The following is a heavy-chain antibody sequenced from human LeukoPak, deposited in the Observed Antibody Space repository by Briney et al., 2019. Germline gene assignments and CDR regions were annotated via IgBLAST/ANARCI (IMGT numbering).Heavy chain of an antibody. D-gene: IGHD3-10*01. Sequence: SETLSLTCAVSGYSISISNWWGWIRQPPGKGLEWIGYIYYSGSTYYNPSLKSRVTMSVDTSKNQFSLKLSSVTAVDTAVYYCARVRGVFPYWYFDLWGRGTLVTVSS. V-gene: IGHV4-28*03. CDR3: ARVRGVFPYWYFDL. CDR2: IYYSGST. J-gene: IGHJ2*01. CDR1: GYSISISNW.